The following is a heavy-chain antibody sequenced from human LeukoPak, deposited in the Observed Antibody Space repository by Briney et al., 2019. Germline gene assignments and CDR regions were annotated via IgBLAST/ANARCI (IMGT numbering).Heavy chain of an antibody. CDR3: AKESSIAVAAPFDY. CDR1: RFTFSSYG. Sequence: GGSLRLSCAASRFTFSSYGMHWVRQAPGKGLEWVAVISYDGSNKYYADSVKGRFTISRDNSKNTLYPQMNSLRAEDTAVYYCAKESSIAVAAPFDYWGQGTLVTVSS. V-gene: IGHV3-30*18. D-gene: IGHD6-19*01. CDR2: ISYDGSNK. J-gene: IGHJ4*02.